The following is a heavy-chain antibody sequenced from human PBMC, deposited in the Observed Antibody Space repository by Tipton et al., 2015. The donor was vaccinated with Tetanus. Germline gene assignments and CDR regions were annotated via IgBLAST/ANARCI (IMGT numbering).Heavy chain of an antibody. CDR1: GGSVRSGDYS. Sequence: GLVKPSETLSLTCTVSGGSVRSGDYSWNWIRQPPGKGLEWLAYVSYSGRTNSNYSLKSRVTISVDTSKNQFSPKLSSVTAADTAIYYCAREVPAAGHFDSWGQGTLVTVSS. CDR2: VSYSGRT. V-gene: IGHV4-61*08. CDR3: AREVPAAGHFDS. D-gene: IGHD2-2*01. J-gene: IGHJ4*02.